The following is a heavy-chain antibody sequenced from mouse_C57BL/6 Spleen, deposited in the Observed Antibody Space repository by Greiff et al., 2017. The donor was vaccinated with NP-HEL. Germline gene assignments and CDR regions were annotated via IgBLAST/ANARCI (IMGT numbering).Heavy chain of an antibody. J-gene: IGHJ4*01. D-gene: IGHD1-1*01. CDR1: GYAFSSSW. V-gene: IGHV1-82*01. Sequence: QVQLQQSGPELVKPGASVKISCKASGYAFSSSWMNWVKQRPGKGLEWIGRIYPGDGDTNYNGKFKGKATLTADKSSSTAYMQLSSLTSEDSAVYFCARYYYGSGGAMDHWGQGTSVTVSS. CDR2: IYPGDGDT. CDR3: ARYYYGSGGAMDH.